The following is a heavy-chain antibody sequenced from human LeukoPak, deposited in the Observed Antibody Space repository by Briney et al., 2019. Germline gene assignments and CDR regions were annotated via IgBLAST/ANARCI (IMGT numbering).Heavy chain of an antibody. J-gene: IGHJ4*02. CDR2: MNPNSGNT. D-gene: IGHD2-2*01. V-gene: IGHV1-8*03. Sequence: ASVKVSCKASGYTFSSYDINWVRQATGQGLEWMGWMNPNSGNTGYAQKFQGRVTITRNTSISTAYMELSSLRSEDTAVYYCARGRVPAAKGAIDYWGQGTLVTVSS. CDR3: ARGRVPAAKGAIDY. CDR1: GYTFSSYD.